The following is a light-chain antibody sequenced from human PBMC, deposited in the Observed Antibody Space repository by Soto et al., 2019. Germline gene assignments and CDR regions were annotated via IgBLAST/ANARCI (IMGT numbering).Light chain of an antibody. CDR2: DVS. J-gene: IGLJ2*01. V-gene: IGLV2-14*01. CDR3: SSYTSSSTRGV. Sequence: SALTQPASVSGSPGQSITISCTGTSSDVGGYNYVSWYHQHPGKAPKLMIYDVSNRPSGVSNRFSGSKSGNTASLTISGLQAEDEADYYCSSYTSSSTRGVFGGGTKLTVL. CDR1: SSDVGGYNY.